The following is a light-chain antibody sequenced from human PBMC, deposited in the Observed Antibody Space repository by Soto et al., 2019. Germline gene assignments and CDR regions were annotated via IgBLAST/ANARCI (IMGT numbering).Light chain of an antibody. CDR2: AAS. J-gene: IGKJ5*01. V-gene: IGKV1-9*01. CDR3: QQYATSRVT. Sequence: IQLTQSPSSLSASVGDSFTITCRASQGISRYLSWYQQKPGRAPKLLISAASTLQSGVPARFSGSGSGTDFTLTISRLEPEDFAVYYCQQYATSRVTFGQGTRLEI. CDR1: QGISRY.